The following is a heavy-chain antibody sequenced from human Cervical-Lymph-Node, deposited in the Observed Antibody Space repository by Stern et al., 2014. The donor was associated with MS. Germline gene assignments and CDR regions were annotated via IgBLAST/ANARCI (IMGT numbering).Heavy chain of an antibody. D-gene: IGHD2-15*01. CDR2: ISGYTGNT. CDR3: VREGEVVVASNYFDP. CDR1: GFTFSSHA. Sequence: EVQLLESGGGLVRPGGSLRLSCAASGFTFSSHAMSWVRQAPGKGLQWVSAISGYTGNTYYADSVKGRFTISRDNSKNTLYLEMNSLRAEDTAVYYCVREGEVVVASNYFDPWGQGTLVIVSS. V-gene: IGHV3-23*01. J-gene: IGHJ5*02.